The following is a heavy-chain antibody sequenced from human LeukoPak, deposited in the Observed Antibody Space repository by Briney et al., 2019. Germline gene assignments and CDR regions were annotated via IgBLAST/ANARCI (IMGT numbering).Heavy chain of an antibody. J-gene: IGHJ6*03. Sequence: SETLSLTCAVYGGSFSGYYWSWIRQPPGKGLEWIGEINHSGSTNYNPSLKSRVTISVDTSKNQFSLKLSSETAADTAVYYRARVRSGWHYYYYYMDVWGKGTTVTVSS. V-gene: IGHV4-34*01. CDR3: ARVRSGWHYYYYYMDV. D-gene: IGHD6-19*01. CDR1: GGSFSGYY. CDR2: INHSGST.